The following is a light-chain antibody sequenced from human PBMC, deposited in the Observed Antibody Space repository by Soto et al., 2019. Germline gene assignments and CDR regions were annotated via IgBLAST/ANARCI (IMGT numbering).Light chain of an antibody. CDR2: LGS. V-gene: IGKV2-28*01. CDR1: QSLLHSNGYNY. J-gene: IGKJ1*01. CDR3: MQALQTTWT. Sequence: EIVMTQPPLSLPVTPGEPASISCRSSQSLLHSNGYNYLDWYLQKPGQSPQLLIYLGSNRASGVPDRFSGSGSGTDFTLKISRVEAEDVGVYYCMQALQTTWTLGQGTKVNIK.